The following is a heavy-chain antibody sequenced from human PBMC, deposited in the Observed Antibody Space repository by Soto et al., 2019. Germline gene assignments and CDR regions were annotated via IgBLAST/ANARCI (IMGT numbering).Heavy chain of an antibody. CDR2: IGAYNNNA. D-gene: IGHD6-19*01. CDR1: GYTFRNFG. Sequence: QVQLVQSGAEVKKPGASVKVSCKASGYTFRNFGFNWVRQAPGQGLEWMGWIGAYNNNANYAQILQGRVTLTTDTSTSTSYMELRSLRSDDTAVYYCARDMFPLGSGPGFFAYWGQGTLVPVSS. CDR3: ARDMFPLGSGPGFFAY. V-gene: IGHV1-18*01. J-gene: IGHJ4*02.